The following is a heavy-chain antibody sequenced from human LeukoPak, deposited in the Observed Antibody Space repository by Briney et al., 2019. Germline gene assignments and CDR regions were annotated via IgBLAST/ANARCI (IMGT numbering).Heavy chain of an antibody. Sequence: GASVKVSCKASGGTFSSYAISWVRQAPGQGLEWMGGIIPIFGTANYAQKFQGRVTFTTDESTSTAYMELSSLRSEDTAVYYCARVSKSGYYYYYMDVWGKGTTVTVSS. V-gene: IGHV1-69*05. CDR2: IIPIFGTA. CDR3: ARVSKSGYYYYYMDV. CDR1: GGTFSSYA. D-gene: IGHD6-25*01. J-gene: IGHJ6*03.